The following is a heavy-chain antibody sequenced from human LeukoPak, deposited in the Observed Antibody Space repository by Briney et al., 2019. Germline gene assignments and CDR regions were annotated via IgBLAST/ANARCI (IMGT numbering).Heavy chain of an antibody. D-gene: IGHD6-6*01. V-gene: IGHV4-59*12. Sequence: PSETLSLTCTVSGGSISSYYWSWIRQPPGKGLEWIGYIYYSGSTNYNPSLKSRVTISVDTSKNQFSLRLSSVTAADTAVYYCASPGSSPNGWFDPWGQGTLVTVSS. CDR2: IYYSGST. CDR1: GGSISSYY. CDR3: ASPGSSPNGWFDP. J-gene: IGHJ5*02.